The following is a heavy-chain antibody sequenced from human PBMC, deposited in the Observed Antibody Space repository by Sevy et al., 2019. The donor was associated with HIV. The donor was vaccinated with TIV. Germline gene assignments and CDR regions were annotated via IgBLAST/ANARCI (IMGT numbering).Heavy chain of an antibody. CDR2: IWYDGGNK. CDR1: GFTFSSYG. J-gene: IGHJ4*02. CDR3: ARGANYFGSGSHPSLDY. D-gene: IGHD3-10*01. Sequence: GGSLRLSCAASGFTFSSYGMHWVRQAPGKGLEWVAPIWYDGGNKYYADSVKGRFTISRDNSKNTMYLQMNSLRAEDTAVYYWARGANYFGSGSHPSLDYWGQGTLVTVSS. V-gene: IGHV3-33*01.